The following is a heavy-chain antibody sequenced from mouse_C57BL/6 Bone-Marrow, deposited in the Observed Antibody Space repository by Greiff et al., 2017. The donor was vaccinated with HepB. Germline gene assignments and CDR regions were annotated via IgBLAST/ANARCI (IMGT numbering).Heavy chain of an antibody. J-gene: IGHJ1*03. Sequence: QVQLKESGAELVKPGASVKISCKASGYAFSSYWMNWVKQRPGKGLEWIGQIYPGDGDTNYNGKFKGKATLTADKSSSTAYMQLSSLTSEDSAVYFCARSADSGSSWYFDVWGTGTTVTVSS. CDR3: ARSADSGSSWYFDV. V-gene: IGHV1-80*01. CDR2: IYPGDGDT. D-gene: IGHD1-1*01. CDR1: GYAFSSYW.